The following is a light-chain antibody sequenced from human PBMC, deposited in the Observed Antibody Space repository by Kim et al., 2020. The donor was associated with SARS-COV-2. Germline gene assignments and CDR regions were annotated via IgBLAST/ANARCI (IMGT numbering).Light chain of an antibody. V-gene: IGKV1-39*01. J-gene: IGKJ2*01. CDR1: QSISIY. CDR2: AAS. CDR3: QQSYTTPPT. Sequence: SASVGDRVTITCRASQSISIYLNWYQQKPGKAPKLLIYAASSLQSGVPSRVSGSGSGTDFTLTISSLQPEDFAAYYCQQSYTTPPTFGQGTKLEI.